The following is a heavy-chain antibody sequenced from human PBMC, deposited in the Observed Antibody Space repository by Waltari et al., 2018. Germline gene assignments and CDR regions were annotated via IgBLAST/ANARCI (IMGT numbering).Heavy chain of an antibody. CDR3: ARAEAYYYDSSGYYLDY. J-gene: IGHJ4*02. CDR2: INAGNGNT. Sequence: QVQLVQSGAEVKKPGASVKVSCKASGYNFTSYAMHWVRQAPGQRLEWMGWINAGNGNTKYSQEFQGRVTITRDTSASTAYMELSSLRSEDMAVYYCARAEAYYYDSSGYYLDYWGQGTLVTVSS. V-gene: IGHV1-3*03. D-gene: IGHD3-22*01. CDR1: GYNFTSYA.